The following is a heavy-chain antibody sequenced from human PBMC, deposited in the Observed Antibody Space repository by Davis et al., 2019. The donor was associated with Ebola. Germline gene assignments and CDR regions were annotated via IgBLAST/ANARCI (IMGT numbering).Heavy chain of an antibody. Sequence: MPSETLSLTCTVSGGSISSYYWSWIRQPPGKGLEWIGYIYYSGSTNYNPSLKSRVTISVDTSKNQFSLKLGSVTAADTAVYYCARSLAATLYYYYGMDVWGQGTTVTVSS. CDR2: IYYSGST. V-gene: IGHV4-59*01. CDR1: GGSISSYY. CDR3: ARSLAATLYYYYGMDV. D-gene: IGHD2-15*01. J-gene: IGHJ6*02.